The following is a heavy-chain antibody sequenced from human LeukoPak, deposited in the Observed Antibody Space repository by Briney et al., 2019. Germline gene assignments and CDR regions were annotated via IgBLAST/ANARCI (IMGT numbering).Heavy chain of an antibody. D-gene: IGHD2-2*01. V-gene: IGHV1-69*13. J-gene: IGHJ6*04. CDR2: IIPIFGTA. Sequence: SVKVSCKASGGTFISYAISWVRRAPGQGLEWMGGIIPIFGTANYAQKFQGRVTITADESTSTAYMELSSLRSEDTAVYYCARYQLLPSATPYYYYYGMDVWGKGTTLTVSS. CDR3: ARYQLLPSATPYYYYYGMDV. CDR1: GGTFISYA.